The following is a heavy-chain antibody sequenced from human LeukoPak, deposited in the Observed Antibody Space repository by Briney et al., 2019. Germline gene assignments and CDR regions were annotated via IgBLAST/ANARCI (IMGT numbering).Heavy chain of an antibody. V-gene: IGHV1-69*13. CDR3: AREDYDSSGYYPTYFDY. CDR1: GYTFTSYA. J-gene: IGHJ4*02. Sequence: GASVKVSCKASGYTFTSYAISWVRQAPGQGLEWMGGIIPIFGTANYAQKFQGRVTITADESTSTAYMELSSLRSEDTAVYYCAREDYDSSGYYPTYFDYWGQGTLVTVSS. D-gene: IGHD3-22*01. CDR2: IIPIFGTA.